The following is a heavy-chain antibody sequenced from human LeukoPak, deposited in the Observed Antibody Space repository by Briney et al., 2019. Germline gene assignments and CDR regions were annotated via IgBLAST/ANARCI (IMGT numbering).Heavy chain of an antibody. CDR1: GFTFSSYV. V-gene: IGHV3-33*01. CDR2: IWYDGSNY. D-gene: IGHD1-26*01. CDR3: ARDGRALLRDFDY. J-gene: IGHJ4*02. Sequence: GGSLRLSCAASGFTFSSYVIHWVRQAPGKGVECVAGIWYDGSNYYYADSVKGRFTISRDNSKNTLYLQMNSLRAEDTGVYYCARDGRALLRDFDYWGQGTLVTVSS.